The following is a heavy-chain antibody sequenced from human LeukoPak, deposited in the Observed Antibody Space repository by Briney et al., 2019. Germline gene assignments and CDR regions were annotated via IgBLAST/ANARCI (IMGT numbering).Heavy chain of an antibody. J-gene: IGHJ4*02. CDR3: ASYAEPYYYDSSGYYSFGY. D-gene: IGHD3-22*01. CDR1: GGTFSSYA. V-gene: IGHV1-69*01. CDR2: IIPIFGTA. Sequence: ASVKVSSKASGGTFSSYAISWVRQAPGQGLEWMGGIIPIFGTANYAQKFQGRVTITADESTSTAYMELSSLRSEDTAVYYCASYAEPYYYDSSGYYSFGYWGQGTLVTVSS.